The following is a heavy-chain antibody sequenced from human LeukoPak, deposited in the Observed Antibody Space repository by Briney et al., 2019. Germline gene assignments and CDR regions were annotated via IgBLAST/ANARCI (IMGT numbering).Heavy chain of an antibody. Sequence: GPLRLSCAASGFTFSSYSMNWVRQAPGKGLEWVSSISSSSSYIYYADSVKGRFTISRDNAKNSLYLQMNSLRAEDTAVYYCARRYCSGGSCYCDYWGQGTLVTVSS. J-gene: IGHJ4*02. V-gene: IGHV3-21*01. CDR3: ARRYCSGGSCYCDY. CDR2: ISSSSSYI. D-gene: IGHD2-15*01. CDR1: GFTFSSYS.